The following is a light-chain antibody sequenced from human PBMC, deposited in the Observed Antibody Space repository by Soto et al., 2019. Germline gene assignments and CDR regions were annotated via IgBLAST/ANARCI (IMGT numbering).Light chain of an antibody. CDR2: LNNDGSH. Sequence: QLVLTQSPSASASLGASVKLTCTLSSGHSNYAIAWHQQQPEKGPRYLMKLNNDGSHSKGDGIPDRFSGSSSGAERYLTISSLQSEDESDYYCQTCDTGISVVFGGGTKLTVL. CDR3: QTCDTGISVV. J-gene: IGLJ2*01. CDR1: SGHSNYA. V-gene: IGLV4-69*01.